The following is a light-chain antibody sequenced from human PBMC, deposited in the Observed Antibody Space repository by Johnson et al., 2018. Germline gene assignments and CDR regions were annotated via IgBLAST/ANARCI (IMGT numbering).Light chain of an antibody. CDR1: SSNIGHNY. CDR2: DNN. V-gene: IGLV1-51*01. Sequence: QSVLTQPPSVSAAPGQKVTISCSGSSSNIGHNYVSWYQQLPGTAPKLLIYDNNKRPSGITDRFSGSKSGTSATLGITGLQTGDEADYYCGTWDSSLSAGNVFGTGTKVTVL. CDR3: GTWDSSLSAGNV. J-gene: IGLJ1*01.